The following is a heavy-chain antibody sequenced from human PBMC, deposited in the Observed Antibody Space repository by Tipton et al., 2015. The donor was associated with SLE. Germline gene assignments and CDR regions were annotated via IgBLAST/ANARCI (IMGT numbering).Heavy chain of an antibody. Sequence: LSLTCAVYGGSFSGYYWSWIRQSPGKGLEWIGDINHSGSTNYNPSLKSRVKVSVDTSKNQFSLRLSSVTAADTAVYYCARAPGLERSYPYYYYMDVWGKGTTVTVSS. CDR1: GGSFSGYY. CDR2: INHSGST. D-gene: IGHD1-1*01. CDR3: ARAPGLERSYPYYYYMDV. J-gene: IGHJ6*03. V-gene: IGHV4-34*01.